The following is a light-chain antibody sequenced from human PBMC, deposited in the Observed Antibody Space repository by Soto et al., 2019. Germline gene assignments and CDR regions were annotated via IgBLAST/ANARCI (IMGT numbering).Light chain of an antibody. V-gene: IGLV2-14*03. CDR1: HNDIGTYDY. CDR3: SSFTSDRIYV. J-gene: IGLJ1*01. CDR2: GVT. Sequence: QSALTQPTSVSGSPGQSITISCTGNHNDIGTYDYVSWYQQHPGRAPRLLIYGVTTRPSGISDRFSASKSGLMASLTISGLQPEDEADYYCSSFTSDRIYVFGPGTKVTVL.